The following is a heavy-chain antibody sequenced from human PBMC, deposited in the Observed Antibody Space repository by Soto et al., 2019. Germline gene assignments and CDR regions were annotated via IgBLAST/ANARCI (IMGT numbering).Heavy chain of an antibody. Sequence: GGSLRLSCAASGFTFSRYGMHWVRQAPGKGLEWVAVIWYDGSNKYYADSGKGRFTISRDNSKNTLYLQMNSLRAEDTAVYYCARDGGSSSSVDYFDYWGQGTLVTVSS. V-gene: IGHV3-33*01. J-gene: IGHJ4*02. D-gene: IGHD6-6*01. CDR1: GFTFSRYG. CDR2: IWYDGSNK. CDR3: ARDGGSSSSVDYFDY.